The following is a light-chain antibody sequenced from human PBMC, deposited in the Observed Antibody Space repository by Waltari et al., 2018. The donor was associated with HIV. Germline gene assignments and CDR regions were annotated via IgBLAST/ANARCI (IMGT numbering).Light chain of an antibody. CDR1: SSDVGGYNY. J-gene: IGLJ2*01. V-gene: IGLV2-14*01. CDR2: EVS. CDR3: SSYTSSSTLV. Sequence: QSALTQPASVSGSPGQSITISCTGTSSDVGGYNYVSWYQQHPGKAPKLMIYEVSKRPSGVSGRFAGSKSGNTASRTISGLQAEDEADYYCSSYTSSSTLVFGGGTKLTVL.